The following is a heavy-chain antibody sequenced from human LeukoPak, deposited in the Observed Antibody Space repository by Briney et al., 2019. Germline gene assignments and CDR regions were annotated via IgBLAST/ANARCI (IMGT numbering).Heavy chain of an antibody. CDR2: INYSGNT. D-gene: IGHD2-8*02. V-gene: IGHV4-59*08. CDR3: ARHGYDTGNYQAHFDY. J-gene: IGHJ4*02. Sequence: SETLSLTCTVSGGSISSYYWSWIRQPPGKGLQWIGYINYSGNTNYNPSLTGRDTVSVDTFKNQFSLKLSSVTAADTAMYYCARHGYDTGNYQAHFDYWGQGTLVTVSS. CDR1: GGSISSYY.